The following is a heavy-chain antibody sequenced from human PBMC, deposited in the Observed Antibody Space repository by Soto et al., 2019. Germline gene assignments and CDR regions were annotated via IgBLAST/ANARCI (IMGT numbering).Heavy chain of an antibody. Sequence: PSETLSLTCTVSGGSISSSSYYWGWIRQPPGKGLEWIGSIYYSGSTYYNPSLKSRVTISVDTSKNQLSLKLSSVTAADTAVYYCAGRDIVVVVAATHAFDIWGQGTMVTVSS. D-gene: IGHD2-15*01. CDR1: GGSISSSSYY. J-gene: IGHJ3*02. CDR3: AGRDIVVVVAATHAFDI. V-gene: IGHV4-39*01. CDR2: IYYSGST.